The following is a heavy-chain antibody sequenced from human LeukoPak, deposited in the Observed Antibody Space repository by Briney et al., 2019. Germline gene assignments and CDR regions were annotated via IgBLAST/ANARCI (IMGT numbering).Heavy chain of an antibody. CDR2: IKEDGSEK. J-gene: IGHJ3*02. D-gene: IGHD1-1*01. CDR3: ARPGQRDAFDI. V-gene: IGHV3-7*01. CDR1: GFIFSNYW. Sequence: GGSLRLSCAASGFIFSNYWMSWVRQAPGKGLEWVANIKEDGSEKHYVDSAKGRFTISRDNAKNSLYLQMNSLRAEDTAVYYCARPGQRDAFDIWGQGTMVTVSS.